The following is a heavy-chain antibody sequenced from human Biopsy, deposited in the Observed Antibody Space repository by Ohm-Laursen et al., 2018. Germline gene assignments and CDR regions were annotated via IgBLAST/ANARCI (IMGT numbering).Heavy chain of an antibody. CDR2: TYYRSQWHS. CDR1: GDSVSNKDAA. Sequence: QTLSPTCAISGDSVSNKDAAWNWIRRSPSRGLEWLGRTYYRSQWHSDYAVFVRSRITIKSDTSRNQFSLQLNSVTPDDTAVYFCARETPTGIPFNWFDPWGQGTLVTVSS. D-gene: IGHD1-1*01. V-gene: IGHV6-1*01. J-gene: IGHJ5*02. CDR3: ARETPTGIPFNWFDP.